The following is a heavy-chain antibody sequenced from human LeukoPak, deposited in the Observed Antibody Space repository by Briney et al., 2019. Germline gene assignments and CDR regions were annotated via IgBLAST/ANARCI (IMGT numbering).Heavy chain of an antibody. D-gene: IGHD2-21*02. CDR1: GFTFDDYG. CDR3: ARTSAYCGGDCYRHFDY. V-gene: IGHV3-20*04. CDR2: INWNGGST. J-gene: IGHJ4*02. Sequence: GGSLRLSCAASGFTFDDYGMSWVRQAPGKGLEWVSGINWNGGSTGYADSVKGRFTISRDNAKNSLYLQMNSLRAEDTAVYYCARTSAYCGGDCYRHFDYWGQGTLVTVSS.